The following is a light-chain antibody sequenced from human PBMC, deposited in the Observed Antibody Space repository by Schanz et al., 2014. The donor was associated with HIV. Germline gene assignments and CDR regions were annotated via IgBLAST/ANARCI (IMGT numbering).Light chain of an antibody. J-gene: IGLJ1*01. Sequence: QSALTQPASVSGSPGQSVTISCSGSSNDVGTYDFVSWYQQHPGKAPILIIYDVTNRPSGISDRFSGSKSGNTASLTISGLQAEDEADYYCSSYAGSYTLYVFGTGTKLTVL. V-gene: IGLV2-14*03. CDR3: SSYAGSYTLYV. CDR1: SNDVGTYDF. CDR2: DVT.